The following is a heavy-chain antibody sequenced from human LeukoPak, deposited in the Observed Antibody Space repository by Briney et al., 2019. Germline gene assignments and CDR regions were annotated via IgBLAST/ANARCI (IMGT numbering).Heavy chain of an antibody. CDR2: ISGSGGST. J-gene: IGHJ4*02. CDR1: GFTFSSYA. CDR3: VATVTILDY. Sequence: GGSLRLSCAASGFTFSSYAMSWVRQAPGKGLEWVSAISGSGGSTYYADSVKGRFTISRDNSKNTFYLQMNSLRAEDTAVYYCVATVTILDYWGRGTLVTVSS. V-gene: IGHV3-23*01. D-gene: IGHD4-17*01.